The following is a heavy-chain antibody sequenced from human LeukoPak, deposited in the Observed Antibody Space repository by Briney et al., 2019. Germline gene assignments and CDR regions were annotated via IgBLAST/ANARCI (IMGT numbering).Heavy chain of an antibody. D-gene: IGHD6-19*01. CDR1: GFTFSSYA. J-gene: IGHJ4*02. V-gene: IGHV3-23*01. CDR2: ISGGGGGT. Sequence: PGGSLRLSCAASGFTFSSYAMSWVRQAPGKGLEWVSAISGGGGGTYYADSVKGRFTISRDNSKNTLYLQMNSLRAEDTAVYYCAKDGNIAVAGNFDYWGQGTLVTVSS. CDR3: AKDGNIAVAGNFDY.